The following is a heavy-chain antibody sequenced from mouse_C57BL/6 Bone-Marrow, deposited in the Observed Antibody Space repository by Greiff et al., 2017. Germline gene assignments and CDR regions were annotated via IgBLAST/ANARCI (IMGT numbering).Heavy chain of an antibody. D-gene: IGHD1-1*01. J-gene: IGHJ1*03. Sequence: QVQLQQSGAELVKPGASVKLSCKASGYTFTSYWMHWVKQRPGRGLEWIGRIDPNSGGTKYNEKFKSKATLTVDKPSSTAYMQLSSLTSEDSAVYDCARWGYGSSKGYFDVWGTGTTVTVSS. CDR2: IDPNSGGT. CDR3: ARWGYGSSKGYFDV. V-gene: IGHV1-72*01. CDR1: GYTFTSYW.